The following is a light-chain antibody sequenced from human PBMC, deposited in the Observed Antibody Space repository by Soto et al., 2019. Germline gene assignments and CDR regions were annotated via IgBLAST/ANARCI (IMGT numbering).Light chain of an antibody. V-gene: IGLV2-8*01. J-gene: IGLJ1*01. CDR2: EVS. Sequence: QSVLTQPPSASGSPGQSVTISCTGTSSDVGGYNFVSWYQQHPGKAPKLMIHEVSKRPSGVPDRFAGSKSGNTASLTVSGLQAEDEDDYYCSSYAGSNNHVFGTGTKLTVL. CDR1: SSDVGGYNF. CDR3: SSYAGSNNHV.